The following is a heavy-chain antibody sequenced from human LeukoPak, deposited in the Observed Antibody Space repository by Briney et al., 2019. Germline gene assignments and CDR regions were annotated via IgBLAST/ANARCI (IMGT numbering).Heavy chain of an antibody. CDR2: INPNSGGT. CDR3: AREVVLNWFDP. Sequence: MGWINPNSGGTNYAQKFQGRVTMTRDTSISTAYMELSRLRSDDTAVYYCAREVVLNWFDPWGQGTLVTVSS. D-gene: IGHD2-15*01. J-gene: IGHJ5*02. V-gene: IGHV1-2*02.